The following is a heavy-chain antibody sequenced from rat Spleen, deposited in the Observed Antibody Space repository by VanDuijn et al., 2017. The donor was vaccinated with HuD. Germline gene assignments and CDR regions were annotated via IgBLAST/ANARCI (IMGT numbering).Heavy chain of an antibody. CDR1: GFTFRNYG. D-gene: IGHD3-1*01. CDR3: ARHSAAPVYVMDA. V-gene: IGHV5-22*01. CDR2: ISYEGSAT. Sequence: EVQLVESGGGLVQPGRSLKLSCAASGFTFRNYGMAWVRQTLTRGLEWVASISYEGSATYYGDSVKGRFTISRDNAKSTLYLQMNSLRSEDTATYYCARHSAAPVYVMDAWGQGTSVTVSS. J-gene: IGHJ4*01.